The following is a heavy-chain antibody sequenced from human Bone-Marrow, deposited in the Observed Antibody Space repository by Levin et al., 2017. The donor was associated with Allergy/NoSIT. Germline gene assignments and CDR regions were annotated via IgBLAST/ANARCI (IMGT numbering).Heavy chain of an antibody. CDR1: GFTFRTYA. D-gene: IGHD6-19*01. CDR2: ISGSGAGT. J-gene: IGHJ4*02. V-gene: IGHV3-23*01. CDR3: AKVGSGWFRNKLDS. Sequence: GESLKISCAASGFTFRTYAMSWVRQAPGKGLEWLSGISGSGAGTFYADSVKGRFNISKDNSKNMVYLQPNSLRVEDTAVYYCAKVGSGWFRNKLDSWGQGTLVTVSS.